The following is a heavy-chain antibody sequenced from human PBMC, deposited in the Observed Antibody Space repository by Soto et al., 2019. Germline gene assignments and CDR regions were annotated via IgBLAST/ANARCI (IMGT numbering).Heavy chain of an antibody. CDR1: GFTFSDYY. D-gene: IGHD4-17*01. J-gene: IGHJ6*03. CDR2: ISSSGSTI. CDR3: ARDSGTTRAFYYYYYYMDV. Sequence: GGSLRLSCAASGFTFSDYYMSWIRQAPGKGLEWVSYISSSGSTIYYADSVKGRFTISRDNAKNSLYLQMNSLRAEDMAVYYWARDSGTTRAFYYYYYYMDVWGKGTTVTVSS. V-gene: IGHV3-11*01.